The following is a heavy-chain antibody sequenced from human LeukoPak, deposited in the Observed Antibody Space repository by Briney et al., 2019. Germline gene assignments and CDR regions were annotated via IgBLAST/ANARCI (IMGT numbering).Heavy chain of an antibody. Sequence: GGSLRLSCAAYGFSISIYAMSWVRQAPGKGLEWVSTISGSGDGTYYADSVKGRFTISRDNSKNTLYLQMNSLRAEDTAVYYCAEDHRYCRGGSCYSDYWGQGTQVTVSS. J-gene: IGHJ4*02. D-gene: IGHD2-15*01. CDR3: AEDHRYCRGGSCYSDY. V-gene: IGHV3-23*01. CDR1: GFSISIYA. CDR2: ISGSGDGT.